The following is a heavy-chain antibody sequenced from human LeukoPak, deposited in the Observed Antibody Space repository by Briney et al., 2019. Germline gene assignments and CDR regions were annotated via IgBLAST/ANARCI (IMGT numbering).Heavy chain of an antibody. CDR2: VSYGGST. CDR1: DYSISHEFY. J-gene: IGHJ4*02. V-gene: IGHV4-38-2*01. D-gene: IGHD6-6*01. Sequence: SETLSLTCDVSDYSISHEFYWGWIRQPPGKGLEWIASVSYGGSTHYNASLKSRVTISVDTSKNQFSLKLSSVTAADTAVYYCARLALSSSVDYWGQGTLVTVSS. CDR3: ARLALSSSVDY.